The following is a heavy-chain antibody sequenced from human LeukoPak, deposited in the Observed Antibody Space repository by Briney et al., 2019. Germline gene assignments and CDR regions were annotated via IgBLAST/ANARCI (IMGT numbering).Heavy chain of an antibody. CDR2: ISSSSDYI. Sequence: GGSLRLSCAGSEFTFSSHGMSWVRQAPGKGLEWVSSISSSSDYIYYADSVKGRFTISRDNAQNSLYLQMNSLRAEDTAVYYCARVRVTQGGGYYFDYWGPGTLVTVSS. CDR3: ARVRVTQGGGYYFDY. D-gene: IGHD2-21*02. CDR1: EFTFSSHG. V-gene: IGHV3-21*01. J-gene: IGHJ4*02.